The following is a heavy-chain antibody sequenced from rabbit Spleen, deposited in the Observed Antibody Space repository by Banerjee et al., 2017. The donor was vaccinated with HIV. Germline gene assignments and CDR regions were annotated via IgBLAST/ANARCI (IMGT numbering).Heavy chain of an antibody. CDR1: GVSFNDKDV. CDR3: ARDHNSGGYSFDL. V-gene: IGHV1S45*01. D-gene: IGHD1-1*01. J-gene: IGHJ4*01. CDR2: IHISSGNT. Sequence: QEQLVESGGGLVQPEGSLTLTCKASGVSFNDKDVMCWVRQAPGKGLEWIGCIHISSGNTYYASWAKGRFTISKTSSTTVTLQVTSLTAADTATYFCARDHNSGGYSFDLWGQGTLVTVS.